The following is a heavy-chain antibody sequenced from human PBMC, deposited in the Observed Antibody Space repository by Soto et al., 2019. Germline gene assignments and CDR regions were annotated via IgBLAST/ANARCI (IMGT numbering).Heavy chain of an antibody. V-gene: IGHV1-69*08. J-gene: IGHJ4*02. D-gene: IGHD3-10*01. CDR3: ARDWESTGSTWSFGAF. CDR1: GGTFSPYT. Sequence: QVQLVQSGAEVKKPGSSVKVSCKASGGTFSPYTVNWVRQAPGQGLEWMGRIIPFLGVTNYAQKFQARVTLTADTSTTTAYMEWSGLRFEDTAVYYCARDWESTGSTWSFGAFWGRGTLVTVSS. CDR2: IIPFLGVT.